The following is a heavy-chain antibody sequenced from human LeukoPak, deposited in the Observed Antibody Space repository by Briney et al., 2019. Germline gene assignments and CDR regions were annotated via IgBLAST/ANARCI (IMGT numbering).Heavy chain of an antibody. CDR1: DYSISSGYY. V-gene: IGHV4-38-2*01. Sequence: SETLSLNCAVSDYSISSGYYWGWIRQPPGKGLEWIGSIYHSGSTYYNPSLKSRVTISVDTSKNQFSLKLSSVTAADTAVYYCARILVDALDYWGQGTLVTVSS. J-gene: IGHJ4*02. CDR3: ARILVDALDY. CDR2: IYHSGST. D-gene: IGHD3-3*01.